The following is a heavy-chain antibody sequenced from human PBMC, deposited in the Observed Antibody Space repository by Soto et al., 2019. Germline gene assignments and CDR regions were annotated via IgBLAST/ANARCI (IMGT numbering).Heavy chain of an antibody. J-gene: IGHJ5*02. CDR3: AIQSPRGYCGGRSCHKGWFDP. CDR2: IYYSGST. Sequence: SETLSLTCTVSGGSISSSSYYWGWIRQPPGKGLEWIGSIYYSGSTYYNPSLKSRVTISVDTSKNQFSLKLSSVTAADTAVYYCAIQSPRGYCGGRSCHKGWFDPWGQGTLVTVSS. V-gene: IGHV4-39*01. CDR1: GGSISSSSYY. D-gene: IGHD2-15*01.